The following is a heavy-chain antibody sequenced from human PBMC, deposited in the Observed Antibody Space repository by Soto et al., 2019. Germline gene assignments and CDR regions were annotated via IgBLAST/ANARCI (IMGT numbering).Heavy chain of an antibody. CDR2: ITTYNGNA. J-gene: IGHJ4*02. CDR3: ARGDESSGYYFPFDY. Sequence: QVQLVQSGAEVKKPGASVKVSCKASGYTFTSYGLSWVRQAPGQGLEWMGSITTYNGNANYAQKLQGRVTMTTDTSTTPVYMELRSLRSDDTAVYYCARGDESSGYYFPFDYWGQGTLVAVSS. V-gene: IGHV1-18*01. D-gene: IGHD3-22*01. CDR1: GYTFTSYG.